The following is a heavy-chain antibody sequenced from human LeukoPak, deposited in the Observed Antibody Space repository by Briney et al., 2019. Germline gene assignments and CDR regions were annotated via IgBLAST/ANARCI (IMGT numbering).Heavy chain of an antibody. Sequence: GASVKVSCKASGYTFTGYYMHWVRQAPGQGLEWMGWINPNSGGTNYAQKFQGRVTMTRDTSISTAYMELSRLRSDDTAVYYCARDLVTPQPSYDFWSGYEGLAFDIWGQGTMVTVSS. CDR1: GYTFTGYY. D-gene: IGHD3-3*01. CDR3: ARDLVTPQPSYDFWSGYEGLAFDI. J-gene: IGHJ3*02. V-gene: IGHV1-2*02. CDR2: INPNSGGT.